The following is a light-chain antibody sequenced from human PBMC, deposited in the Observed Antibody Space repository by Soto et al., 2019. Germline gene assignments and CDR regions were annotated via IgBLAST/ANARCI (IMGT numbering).Light chain of an antibody. J-gene: IGKJ1*01. V-gene: IGKV1-9*01. CDR1: QEISGY. Sequence: IHLTQSPSSLSASVGDRVTITCRASQEISGYLAWYQQTPWKAPKLLIYGVSTLQDGVSSRFSGRGSGTDFSLTISSLHPEDFATYYCQHLHWAFGPGT. CDR2: GVS. CDR3: QHLHWA.